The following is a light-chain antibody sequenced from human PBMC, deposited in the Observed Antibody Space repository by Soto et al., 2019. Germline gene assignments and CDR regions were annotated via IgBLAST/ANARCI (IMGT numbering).Light chain of an antibody. V-gene: IGLV2-8*01. CDR3: YSYAGSNISVV. CDR1: SSDVGGYNY. Sequence: QSALTQPPSASGSPGQSVTISCTGTSSDVGGYNYVSWYQQHPGKAPKLMIYEVSKRPSGVPVRFSGSKAGNTASLTVSGLEAEDESDYYCYSYAGSNISVVFGGGTKLTVL. CDR2: EVS. J-gene: IGLJ2*01.